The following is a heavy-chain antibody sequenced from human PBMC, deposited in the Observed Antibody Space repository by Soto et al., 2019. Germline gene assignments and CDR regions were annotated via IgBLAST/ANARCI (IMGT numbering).Heavy chain of an antibody. D-gene: IGHD2-21*02. CDR1: GYTLTELS. CDR2: FDPEDGET. Sequence: ASVKVSCKVSGYTLTELSMHWVRQAPGKGLEWMGGFDPEDGETIYAQKFQGRVTMTEDTSTDTAYMELSSLRSEDTAVYYCATLPKGDFYYYGRGGRGQRTTVAASS. J-gene: IGHJ6*02. CDR3: ATLPKGDFYYYGRGG. V-gene: IGHV1-24*01.